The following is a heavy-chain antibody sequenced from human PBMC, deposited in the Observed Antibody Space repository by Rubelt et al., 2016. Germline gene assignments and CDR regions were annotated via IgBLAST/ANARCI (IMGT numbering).Heavy chain of an antibody. CDR3: ARGKNSAFDI. D-gene: IGHD1-7*01. CDR2: TYYRSKWYY. CDR1: GDSVSSNSAA. V-gene: IGHV6-1*01. J-gene: IGHJ3*02. Sequence: QEQLQQSGPGLVKPSQTLSVTCAISGDSVSSNSAAWNWIRQSPSRGLEWLGRTYYRSKWYYDYALSVKSRMTINAYTPKNRFSLQLNSVTPEDTAVYYCARGKNSAFDIWGQGTMVTVSS.